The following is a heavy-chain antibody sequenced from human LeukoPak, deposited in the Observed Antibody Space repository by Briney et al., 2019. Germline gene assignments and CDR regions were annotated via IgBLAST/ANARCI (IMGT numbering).Heavy chain of an antibody. D-gene: IGHD3-3*01. CDR1: GYTFTSYA. V-gene: IGHV7-4-1*02. Sequence: ASVNVSFTASGYTFTSYAMNWVRQAPGQGLEWMGCINTNTGNPTYAQGFTGRFVFSLDTSVSTAYLQISSLKAEDTAVYYCARASATYYDFWSGYFFWFDPWGQGTLVTVSS. CDR2: INTNTGNP. J-gene: IGHJ5*02. CDR3: ARASATYYDFWSGYFFWFDP.